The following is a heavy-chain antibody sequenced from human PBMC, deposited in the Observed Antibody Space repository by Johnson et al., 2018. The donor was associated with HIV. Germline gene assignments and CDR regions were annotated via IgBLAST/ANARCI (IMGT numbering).Heavy chain of an antibody. D-gene: IGHD6-6*01. V-gene: IGHV3-30*02. CDR2: IRYDGSKK. CDR3: AKDQLVYSSSPDAFDI. J-gene: IGHJ3*02. Sequence: QVQLVESGGGVVQPGGSLRLSCAASGFSFSSYGMHWVRQAPGKGLEWVAFIRYDGSKKYYADSVKGRFTISRDNSKNTLYLQMNSLRAEDTAVYYCAKDQLVYSSSPDAFDIWGQGTMVTVSS. CDR1: GFSFSSYG.